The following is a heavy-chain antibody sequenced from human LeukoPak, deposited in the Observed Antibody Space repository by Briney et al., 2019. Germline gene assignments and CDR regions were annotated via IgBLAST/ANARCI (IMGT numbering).Heavy chain of an antibody. CDR2: ISNDGSNK. CDR1: GFTFSRNG. Sequence: GGSLRLSCAASGFTFSRNGMHWVCQAPGKGLEWVAVISNDGSNKYYADSVKGRFTISRDNSKNTLFLQMNSLRAEDTAPYYCAKSVAIYFYYGLDVWGQGTTVTVSS. V-gene: IGHV3-30*18. CDR3: AKSVAIYFYYGLDV. J-gene: IGHJ6*02. D-gene: IGHD3-3*01.